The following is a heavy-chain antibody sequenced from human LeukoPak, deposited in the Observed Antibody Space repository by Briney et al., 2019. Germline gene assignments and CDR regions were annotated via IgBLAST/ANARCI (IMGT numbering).Heavy chain of an antibody. D-gene: IGHD3-22*01. V-gene: IGHV3-30*18. CDR1: GFTFSSYG. CDR3: AKDSYYDSSGYYSVFDY. CDR2: ISYDGSNK. J-gene: IGHJ4*02. Sequence: GRSLRLSCAASGFTFSSYGMHWVRQAPGKGLEWVAVISYDGSNKYYADSVKGRFTIPRDNSKNTLYLQMNSLRAEDTAVYYCAKDSYYDSSGYYSVFDYWGQGTLVTVSS.